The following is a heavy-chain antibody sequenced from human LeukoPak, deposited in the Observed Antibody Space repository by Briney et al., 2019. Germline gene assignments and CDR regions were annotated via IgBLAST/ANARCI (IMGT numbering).Heavy chain of an antibody. J-gene: IGHJ4*02. Sequence: PGGSLRLSCAASGYTVSSNYMSWVRQAPGKGLEWVSVIYSGGSTYYADSVKGRFTISRDNSKNTLHLQMNSLRAEDTAVYYCARDVGGVFDYWGQGTLVTVSS. D-gene: IGHD3-16*01. CDR1: GYTVSSNY. V-gene: IGHV3-53*01. CDR2: IYSGGST. CDR3: ARDVGGVFDY.